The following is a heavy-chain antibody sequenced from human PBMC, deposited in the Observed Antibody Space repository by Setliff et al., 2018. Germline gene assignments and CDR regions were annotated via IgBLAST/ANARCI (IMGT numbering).Heavy chain of an antibody. D-gene: IGHD3-16*01. CDR2: INPGNGNT. V-gene: IGHV1-3*01. CDR3: ARQGGNYYFQY. Sequence: ASVKVSCKASGYTFTDYAMHWVRQAPGQRLEWMGWINPGNGNTKYSQKFQGRVTLTRDTSASTAYVELSSLTSEDMAVYYCARQGGNYYFQYWGQGTLVTVSS. CDR1: GYTFTDYA. J-gene: IGHJ4*02.